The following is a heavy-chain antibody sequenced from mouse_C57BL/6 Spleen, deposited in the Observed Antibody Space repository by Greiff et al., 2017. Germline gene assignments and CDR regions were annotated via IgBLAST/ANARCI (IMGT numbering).Heavy chain of an antibody. J-gene: IGHJ2*01. CDR3: ARQGWDGY. Sequence: VQLVESGPELVKPGASVKLSCKASGYTFTSYDINWVKQRPGQGLEWIGWIYPRDGSTKYNEKFKGKATLTVDTSSSTAYMELHSLASEDSAVYFCARQGWDGYWGQGTTLTVSS. CDR2: IYPRDGST. V-gene: IGHV1-85*01. D-gene: IGHD4-1*01. CDR1: GYTFTSYD.